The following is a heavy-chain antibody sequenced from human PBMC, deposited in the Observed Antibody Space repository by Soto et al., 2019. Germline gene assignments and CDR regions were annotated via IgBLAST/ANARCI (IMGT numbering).Heavy chain of an antibody. CDR3: ARGGTSGSAVFNWFDP. V-gene: IGHV4-59*02. CDR1: GASVSTYS. Sequence: PSETLSLTCSVTGASVSTYSWSWIRQSPGKGLEWIGYIHYNGGTNYPPYLRSRVTISVDTSKNQLSLNLTSLTAADTAVYYCARGGTSGSAVFNWFDPWGQGTLVTVSS. J-gene: IGHJ5*02. CDR2: IHYNGGT. D-gene: IGHD3-10*01.